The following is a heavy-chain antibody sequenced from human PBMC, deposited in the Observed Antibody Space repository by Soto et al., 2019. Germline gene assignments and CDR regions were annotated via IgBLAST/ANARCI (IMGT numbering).Heavy chain of an antibody. J-gene: IGHJ4*02. V-gene: IGHV1-18*01. D-gene: IGHD1-26*01. CDR2: ISGYNGNT. CDR3: ARDLGGKIVDY. Sequence: QVQLVQSGAEVKKPGASVKVSCKASGYTFTSYGISWVRQAPGQGLEWMGWISGYNGNTKYSQKLQGRVTMTTDTATRTGNMELRGLRSDDTAVYDCARDLGGKIVDYWGQGTLVTVSS. CDR1: GYTFTSYG.